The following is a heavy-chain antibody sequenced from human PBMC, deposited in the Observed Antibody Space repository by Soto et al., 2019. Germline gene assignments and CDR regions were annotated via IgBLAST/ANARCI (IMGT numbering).Heavy chain of an antibody. Sequence: SGPTLVNPTQTLTLTRTFSGFSLTTSGMGVGWIRQPPGKALEWLALTYWNGDRRYSPSLKSRVTITTDTSKNQVVLTMANMDPVDTATYYCARIKGITYDWIADGMDVWGQGTTVTVSS. V-gene: IGHV2-5*01. CDR2: TYWNGDR. CDR1: GFSLTTSGMG. CDR3: ARIKGITYDWIADGMDV. D-gene: IGHD1-20*01. J-gene: IGHJ6*02.